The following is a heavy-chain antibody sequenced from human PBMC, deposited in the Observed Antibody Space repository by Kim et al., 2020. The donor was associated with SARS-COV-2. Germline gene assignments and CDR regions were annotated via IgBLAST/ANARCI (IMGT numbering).Heavy chain of an antibody. Sequence: SETLSLTCTVSGGSISSSSYYWGWIRQPPGKGLEWIGSIYYSGSTYYNPSLKSRVTISVDTSKNQFSLKLSSVTAADTAVYYCAGPYGDYSNWFDPWGQGTLVTVSS. CDR3: AGPYGDYSNWFDP. J-gene: IGHJ5*02. CDR2: IYYSGST. D-gene: IGHD4-17*01. V-gene: IGHV4-39*01. CDR1: GGSISSSSYY.